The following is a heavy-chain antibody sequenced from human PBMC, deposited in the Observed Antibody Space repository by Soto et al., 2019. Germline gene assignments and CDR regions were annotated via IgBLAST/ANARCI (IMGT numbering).Heavy chain of an antibody. V-gene: IGHV3-21*01. J-gene: IGHJ1*01. Sequence: EVQLVESGGGLVKPGGSLRLSCAASGFTFSSYSMNWVRQAPGKGLEWVSSISSSSSYIYYADSVKGRFTISRDNAKNSLYLQMNSLRAEDTAVYYCARGRIGQYYGDYAGGEYFQHWGQGTLVTVSS. CDR1: GFTFSSYS. D-gene: IGHD4-17*01. CDR2: ISSSSSYI. CDR3: ARGRIGQYYGDYAGGEYFQH.